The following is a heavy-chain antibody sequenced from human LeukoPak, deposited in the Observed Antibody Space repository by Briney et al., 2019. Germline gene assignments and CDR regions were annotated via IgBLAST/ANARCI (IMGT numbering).Heavy chain of an antibody. CDR1: GFTVSSNY. CDR3: AELGITMIGGV. V-gene: IGHV3-53*01. CDR2: IYSGGST. J-gene: IGHJ6*04. Sequence: GGSLRLSCAASGFTVSSNYMSWVRQAPGKGLEWVSVIYSGGSTYYADSVKGRFTISRDNSKNTLYLQMNSLRAEDTAVYYCAELGITMIGGVWGKGTTVTVSS. D-gene: IGHD3-10*02.